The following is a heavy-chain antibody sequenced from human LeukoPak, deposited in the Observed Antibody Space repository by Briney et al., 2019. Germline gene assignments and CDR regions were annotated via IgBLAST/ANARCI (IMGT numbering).Heavy chain of an antibody. CDR3: ARGYSSSWYYFDY. V-gene: IGHV4-30-2*01. CDR1: GGSISSGGYS. J-gene: IGHJ4*02. Sequence: SETLSLTCAVSGGSISSGGYSWSWIRQPPGKGLEWIGYIYHSGSTYYNPSLKSRVTISVDRSKNQFSLKLSSVTAADTAVYYCARGYSSSWYYFDYRGQGTLVTVSS. D-gene: IGHD6-13*01. CDR2: IYHSGST.